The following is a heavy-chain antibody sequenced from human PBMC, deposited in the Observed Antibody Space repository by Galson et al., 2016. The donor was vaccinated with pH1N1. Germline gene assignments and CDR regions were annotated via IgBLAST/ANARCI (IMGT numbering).Heavy chain of an antibody. D-gene: IGHD1-1*01. CDR2: IIPIYGTA. Sequence: SVKVSCKASGGSFAKYAVSWVRQAPGQGLEWMGRIIPIYGTANYAQKFQDRLTITADEYTTTVYMELNSLISADTAIYYCARPGGTETTKEGFAWGYGMDVWGQGTTVTVSS. CDR1: GGSFAKYA. J-gene: IGHJ6*02. CDR3: ARPGGTETTKEGFAWGYGMDV. V-gene: IGHV1-69*13.